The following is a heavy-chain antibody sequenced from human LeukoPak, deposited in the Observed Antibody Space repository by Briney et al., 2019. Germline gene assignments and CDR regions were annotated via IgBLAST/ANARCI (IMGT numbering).Heavy chain of an antibody. Sequence: PSETLSLTCAVYGGSFSGYYWSWIRQPPGKGLEWIGEINHSGSTNYNPSLKSRVTISVDTSKNQFSLKLSSVTAADTAVYYCARDGVWCSSTSCYGGWGNYFDYWGQGTLVTVSS. J-gene: IGHJ4*02. V-gene: IGHV4-34*01. CDR2: INHSGST. D-gene: IGHD2-2*01. CDR3: ARDGVWCSSTSCYGGWGNYFDY. CDR1: GGSFSGYY.